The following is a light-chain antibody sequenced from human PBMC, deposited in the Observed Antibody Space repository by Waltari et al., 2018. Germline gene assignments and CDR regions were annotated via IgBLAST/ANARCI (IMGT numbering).Light chain of an antibody. CDR2: ATI. Sequence: QSALTQPRSVSGSPGQSVTIPCTGTSSDVGGYNYVSWYQHHPGKVPKLLIYATINRPSGISNRFSGSKSGNTASLTITGIPAEDEADYYCNSYTSTTTWVFGGGTKLTVL. V-gene: IGLV2-14*01. CDR3: NSYTSTTTWV. CDR1: SSDVGGYNY. J-gene: IGLJ3*02.